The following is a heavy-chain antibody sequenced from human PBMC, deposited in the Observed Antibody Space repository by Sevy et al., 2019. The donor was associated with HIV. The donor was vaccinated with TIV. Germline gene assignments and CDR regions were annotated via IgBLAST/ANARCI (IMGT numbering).Heavy chain of an antibody. CDR2: ISSSGSTI. J-gene: IGHJ4*02. V-gene: IGHV3-11*01. Sequence: GGSLRLSCAASGFTFSDYYMSWIRQAPGKGLEWVSYISSSGSTIYYADSVKGRFTISRDNAKNSLYLQMNSLGAEDTAVYYCARDARLRLGELSLYLFDYWGQGTLVTVSS. CDR1: GFTFSDYY. D-gene: IGHD3-16*02. CDR3: ARDARLRLGELSLYLFDY.